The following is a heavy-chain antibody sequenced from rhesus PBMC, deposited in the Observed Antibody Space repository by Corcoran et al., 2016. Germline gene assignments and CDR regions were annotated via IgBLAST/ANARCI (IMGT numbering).Heavy chain of an antibody. CDR3: ARAGWGSNY. Sequence: EVQLVESGGGLAEPGGSLRLSCAASGLSLCDYSLSWVRPAPGMGVEWFSGLSYTVGGTYYADSVKGRFTISRENAKNTLYLQMDSLRGEDTAVYYCARAGWGSNYWGQGVLVTVSS. CDR1: GLSLCDYS. CDR2: LSYTVGGT. J-gene: IGHJ4*01. V-gene: IGHV3S18*01. D-gene: IGHD7-45*01.